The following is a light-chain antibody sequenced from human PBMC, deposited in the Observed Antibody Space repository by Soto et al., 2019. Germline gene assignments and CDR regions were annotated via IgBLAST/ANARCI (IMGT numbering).Light chain of an antibody. V-gene: IGKV3-15*01. Sequence: EVGLTQSPGTLSLSPWARATLPCSASQNISRSLAWYQQEPGQPPRLLIYGASTRAGGIPARFSGSGSGTEFTLTISSRQSEDFAVYYCQQYNNWPPLTFGQGTRLEIK. J-gene: IGKJ5*01. CDR1: QNISRS. CDR2: GAS. CDR3: QQYNNWPPLT.